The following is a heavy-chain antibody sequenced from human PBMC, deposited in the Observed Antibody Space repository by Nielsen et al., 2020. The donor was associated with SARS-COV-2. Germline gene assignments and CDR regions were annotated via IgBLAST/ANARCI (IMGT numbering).Heavy chain of an antibody. CDR3: ARQGDSSSFFGATDC. J-gene: IGHJ4*02. V-gene: IGHV4-4*02. CDR2: IYHNGRT. Sequence: SETLSLTCAVSGGSISSSDWWSWVRQPPGKGLEWIGEIYHNGRTNYNPSLKSRVTISVDKSKNQFSLSLNSVTAADTAVYYCARQGDSSSFFGATDCWGQGTLVTVSS. CDR1: GGSISSSDW. D-gene: IGHD6-13*01.